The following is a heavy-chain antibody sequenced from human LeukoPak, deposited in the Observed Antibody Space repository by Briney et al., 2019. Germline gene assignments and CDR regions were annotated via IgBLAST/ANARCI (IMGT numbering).Heavy chain of an antibody. J-gene: IGHJ3*02. CDR3: ARDYVPPKSFKRDDAFDS. V-gene: IGHV1-69*13. Sequence: SVKVSCKASGGTFSSYAISWVRQAPRQGLEWMGGIIPIFGTANYAQKFQGRVTITADESTTTAYLELNSLRSEDTAVYYCARDYVPPKSFKRDDAFDSWGQGTMVTVSS. D-gene: IGHD2-2*01. CDR2: IIPIFGTA. CDR1: GGTFSSYA.